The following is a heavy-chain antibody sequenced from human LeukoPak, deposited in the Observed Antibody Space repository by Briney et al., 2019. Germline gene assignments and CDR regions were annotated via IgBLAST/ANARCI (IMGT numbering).Heavy chain of an antibody. CDR2: IYYSGST. CDR3: ARDSAIFGYYYYMDV. Sequence: SETLSLTCTVSGGSISSHYWSWIRQPPGKGLEWIGSIYYSGSTYYNPSLKSRVTISVDTSKNQFSLKLSSVTAADTAVYYCARDSAIFGYYYYMDVWGKGTTVTVSS. CDR1: GGSISSHY. D-gene: IGHD3-3*01. J-gene: IGHJ6*03. V-gene: IGHV4-39*07.